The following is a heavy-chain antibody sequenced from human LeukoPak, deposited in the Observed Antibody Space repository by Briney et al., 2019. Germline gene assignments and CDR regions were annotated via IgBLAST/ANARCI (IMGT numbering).Heavy chain of an antibody. Sequence: PSQTLSLTCTVSGGSISSYYWSWIRQPPGKGLEWIGYIYYSGTTNYNPSLKSRATISVDTSKNQFSLKLSSVTAADTAVYYCARGVYIAAAQYGYWGQGTLVTVSS. D-gene: IGHD6-13*01. V-gene: IGHV4-59*01. CDR3: ARGVYIAAAQYGY. CDR2: IYYSGTT. CDR1: GGSISSYY. J-gene: IGHJ4*02.